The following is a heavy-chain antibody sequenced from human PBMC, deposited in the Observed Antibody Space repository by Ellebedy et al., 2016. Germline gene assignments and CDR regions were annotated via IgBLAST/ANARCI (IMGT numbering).Heavy chain of an antibody. J-gene: IGHJ4*02. D-gene: IGHD3-10*01. CDR1: GYTFNHYG. CDR3: ARDRGRYFDY. Sequence: ASVKVSXKASGYTFNHYGISWVRQAPGQGLEWMGWISAYNGNTNFAQKLQGRVTMTTDTSTSTVYMELRSLTSDDTAVYYCARDRGRYFDYWGQGTLLIVSS. CDR2: ISAYNGNT. V-gene: IGHV1-18*04.